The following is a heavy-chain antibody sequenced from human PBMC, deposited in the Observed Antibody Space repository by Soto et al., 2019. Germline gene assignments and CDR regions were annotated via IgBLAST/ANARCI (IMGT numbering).Heavy chain of an antibody. CDR2: INAGNGNT. CDR3: ARVSGWYVLDY. J-gene: IGHJ4*02. D-gene: IGHD6-19*01. V-gene: IGHV1-3*01. CDR1: GYTFTSYA. Sequence: ASVKLSCKDSGYTFTSYAMHWVRQAPGQRLEWMGWINAGNGNTKYSQKFQGRVTITRDTSASTAYMELSSLRSEDTAVYYCARVSGWYVLDYWGQGTLVTVSS.